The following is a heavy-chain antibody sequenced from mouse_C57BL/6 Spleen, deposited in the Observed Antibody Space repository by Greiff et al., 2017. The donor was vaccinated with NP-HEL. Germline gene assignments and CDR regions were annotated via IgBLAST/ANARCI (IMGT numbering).Heavy chain of an antibody. CDR2: IDPSDSYT. D-gene: IGHD3-1*01. CDR1: GYTFTSYW. J-gene: IGHJ4*01. V-gene: IGHV1-69*01. CDR3: ARRGGSGAMDY. Sequence: QVHVKQPGAELVMPGASVKLSCKASGYTFTSYWMHWVKQRPGQGLEWIGEIDPSDSYTNYNQKFKGKSTLTVDKSSSTAYMQLSSLTSEDSAVYYCARRGGSGAMDYWGQGTSVTVSS.